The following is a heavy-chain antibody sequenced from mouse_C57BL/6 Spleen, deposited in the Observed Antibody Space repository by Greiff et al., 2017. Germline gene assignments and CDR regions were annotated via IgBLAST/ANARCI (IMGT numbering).Heavy chain of an antibody. J-gene: IGHJ1*03. CDR1: GYSITSGYD. Sequence: EVQLVESGPGMVKPSQSLSLTCTVTGYSITSGYDWHWIRHFPGNKLEWRGYIRYSGSTNYNPSLKSRISITHDTSTNHFFLKLNSVTTEDTATYYCATNFYQATGYFDVWGTGTTVTVSS. D-gene: IGHD1-1*01. CDR2: IRYSGST. CDR3: ATNFYQATGYFDV. V-gene: IGHV3-1*01.